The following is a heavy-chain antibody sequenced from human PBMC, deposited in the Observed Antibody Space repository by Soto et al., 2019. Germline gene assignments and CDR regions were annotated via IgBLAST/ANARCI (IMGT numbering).Heavy chain of an antibody. CDR1: GFTFSSYA. Sequence: GGSLRLSCAASGFTFSSYAMSWVRQAPGKGLEWVSAISGSGGSTYYADSVKGRFTISRDNSKNTLYLQMNSLRAEDTAVYYCAKGGYSSSWYRWFDPWGQGTLVTVSS. V-gene: IGHV3-23*01. CDR2: ISGSGGST. CDR3: AKGGYSSSWYRWFDP. D-gene: IGHD6-13*01. J-gene: IGHJ5*02.